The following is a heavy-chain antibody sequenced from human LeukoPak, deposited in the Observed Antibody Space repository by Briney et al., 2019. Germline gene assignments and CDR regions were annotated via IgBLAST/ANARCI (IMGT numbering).Heavy chain of an antibody. D-gene: IGHD3-10*01. CDR3: ARGGTMVRGVITRFDY. Sequence: SETLSLTCTVSGGSISNYYWSWIRQPPGKGLEWIGYIYYSGSTNYNPPLKSRVTISVDTSKNQFSLKLSSVTAADTAVYYCARGGTMVRGVITRFDYWGQGTLVTVSS. CDR2: IYYSGST. CDR1: GGSISNYY. J-gene: IGHJ4*02. V-gene: IGHV4-59*01.